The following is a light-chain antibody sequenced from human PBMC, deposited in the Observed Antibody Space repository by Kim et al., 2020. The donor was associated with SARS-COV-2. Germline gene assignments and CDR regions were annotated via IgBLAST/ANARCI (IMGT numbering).Light chain of an antibody. J-gene: IGLJ1*01. CDR1: SSNIGSNY. CDR2: SNN. V-gene: IGLV1-47*02. Sequence: QSVLTQPPSASGTPGQRVTISCSGSSSNIGSNYVYWYQQLPGTAPKLLIYSNNQRPSGVPDRFPGSKSGTPASLAISGLRSEDEDDYYCAAWDDSLSGYVCGTGSKVTVL. CDR3: AAWDDSLSGYV.